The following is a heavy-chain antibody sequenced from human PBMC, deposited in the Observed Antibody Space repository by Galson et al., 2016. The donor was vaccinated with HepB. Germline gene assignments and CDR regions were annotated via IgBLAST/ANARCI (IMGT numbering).Heavy chain of an antibody. CDR2: DSMDGRRK. CDR1: GFASRNYG. J-gene: IGHJ4*02. Sequence: LSCAASGFASRNYGMHWVRQAPGKGLEWVAADSMDGRRKWYAESVKGRFTISRDNFNNMLFLQMSSLRPDDMAVYFCARRHEYCPPVGCSVDYWGQGTLVSVSS. D-gene: IGHD2/OR15-2a*01. CDR3: ARRHEYCPPVGCSVDY. V-gene: IGHV3-30*03.